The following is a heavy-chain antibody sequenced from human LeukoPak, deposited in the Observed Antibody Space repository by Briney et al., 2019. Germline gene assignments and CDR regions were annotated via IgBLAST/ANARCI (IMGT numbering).Heavy chain of an antibody. V-gene: IGHV4-59*08. CDR1: GSSISGHY. J-gene: IGHJ5*02. D-gene: IGHD6-25*01. CDR3: AGLHFASAEEFGP. Sequence: SETLSLTCSVPGSSISGHYWSWIRQPPGKGLEWIGYIYSSGNILYNPFLKSRVTLSLDTFNNQISLSLTSVTAADTAVYFCAGLHFASAEEFGPWGQGTLVTVSS. CDR2: IYSSGNI.